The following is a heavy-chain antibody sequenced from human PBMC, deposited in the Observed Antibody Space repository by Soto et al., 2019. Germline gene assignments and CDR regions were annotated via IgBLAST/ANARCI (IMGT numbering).Heavy chain of an antibody. CDR1: GFTFSSYA. D-gene: IGHD4-4*01. V-gene: IGHV3-23*01. Sequence: EVQLLESGGGMVQPGGSLRLSCAASGFTFSSYAMSWVRQAPGEGLEWVSAISHSGGSTYYADSVKGRFTISRDNSKNTLFLQMNSLRAEDTAVYYCANQWDFATVTSFDYWGQGTLVTVSS. J-gene: IGHJ4*02. CDR2: ISHSGGST. CDR3: ANQWDFATVTSFDY.